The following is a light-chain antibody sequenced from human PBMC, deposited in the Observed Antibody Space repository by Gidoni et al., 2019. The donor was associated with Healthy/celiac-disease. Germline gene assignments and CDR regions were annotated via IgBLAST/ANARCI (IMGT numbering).Light chain of an antibody. V-gene: IGKV1-5*01. CDR1: QSISSW. CDR2: DAS. CDR3: QQYNSYSYT. Sequence: DFLITQPPPTLSASVGDRVTITCRASQSISSWLAWYQQKPGKAPKLLIYDASSLESGVPSRFSGSGSGTEFTLTISSLQPDDFATYYCQQYNSYSYTFGQGTKLEIK. J-gene: IGKJ2*01.